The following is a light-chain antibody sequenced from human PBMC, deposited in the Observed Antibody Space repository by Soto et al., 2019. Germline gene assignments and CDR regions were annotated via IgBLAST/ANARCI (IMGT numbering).Light chain of an antibody. CDR3: SSYTSSSTTYV. CDR2: EVS. V-gene: IGLV2-14*01. Sequence: QSALTQPASLSGSPGQSITISCTGTSSDVGGYNYVSWYQQHPGKAPKLMIYEVSNRPSGVSNRFSGSKSANTASLTISGLHAEDDDDYYCSSYTSSSTTYVFGTGTKLTVL. J-gene: IGLJ1*01. CDR1: SSDVGGYNY.